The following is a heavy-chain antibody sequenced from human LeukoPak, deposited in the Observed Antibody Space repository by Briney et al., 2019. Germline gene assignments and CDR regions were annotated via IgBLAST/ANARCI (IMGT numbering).Heavy chain of an antibody. CDR1: GFTFSRYE. CDR2: ISSSGNTI. D-gene: IGHD7-27*01. J-gene: IGHJ4*02. Sequence: GGSLRLSCAASGFTFSRYEMNWVRQAPGKGLEWVSYISSSGNTIYYADSVKGRFTISRDNAKNSLYLQMNSLRAEDTAVYYCARGPNWGSLASAYYFDYWGQGTLVTVSS. V-gene: IGHV3-48*03. CDR3: ARGPNWGSLASAYYFDY.